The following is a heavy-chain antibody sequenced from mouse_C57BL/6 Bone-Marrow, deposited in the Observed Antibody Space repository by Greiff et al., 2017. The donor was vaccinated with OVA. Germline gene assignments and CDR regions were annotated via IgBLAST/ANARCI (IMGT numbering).Heavy chain of an antibody. CDR2: INPNNGGT. Sequence: EVQLQQSGPELVKPGASVKIPCKASGYTFTDYNMDWVKQSHGKSLEWIGDINPNNGGTIYNQKFKGKATLTVDKSSSTAYMELRSLTSEDTAVYYCARGDYSVRFAYWGQGTLVTVSA. V-gene: IGHV1-18*01. CDR3: ARGDYSVRFAY. CDR1: GYTFTDYN. D-gene: IGHD2-12*01. J-gene: IGHJ3*01.